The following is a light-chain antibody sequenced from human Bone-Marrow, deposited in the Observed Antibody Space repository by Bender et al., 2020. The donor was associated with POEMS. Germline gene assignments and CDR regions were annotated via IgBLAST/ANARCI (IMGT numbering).Light chain of an antibody. CDR2: GNS. CDR3: SSYTSSTTWV. Sequence: QSVLTQPPSVSGTPGQRVTISCSGSGSNIGGYPVNWYQQLPGTAPRLLISGNSIRPSGVPDRFSGSKSGTSASLAITGLQAEDEADYYCSSYTSSTTWVFGGGTKLTVL. CDR1: GSNIGGYP. J-gene: IGLJ3*02. V-gene: IGLV1-44*01.